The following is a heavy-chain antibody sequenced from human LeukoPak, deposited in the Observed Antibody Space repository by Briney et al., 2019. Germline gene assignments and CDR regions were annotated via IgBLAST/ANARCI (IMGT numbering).Heavy chain of an antibody. Sequence: PGGSLRLSCAASGFTFSSYWMNWVRQAPGKGLEWVANIKQDGSETYYVDSVKGRFTISRDNAKNSLYLQMNSLRAEDTAVYYCAREGYYDSSGYWGYYYYYMDVWGKGTTVTVSS. J-gene: IGHJ6*03. D-gene: IGHD3-22*01. CDR1: GFTFSSYW. CDR2: IKQDGSET. V-gene: IGHV3-7*01. CDR3: AREGYYDSSGYWGYYYYYMDV.